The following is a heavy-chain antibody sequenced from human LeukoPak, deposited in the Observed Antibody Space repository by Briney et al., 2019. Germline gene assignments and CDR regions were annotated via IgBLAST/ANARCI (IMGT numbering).Heavy chain of an antibody. CDR3: ARVGSWGSSHGMDV. CDR2: MNPNSGNT. D-gene: IGHD2-15*01. V-gene: IGHV1-8*01. J-gene: IGHJ6*02. CDR1: GYTFTSYD. Sequence: ASVKVSCKASGYTFTSYDINWVRQATGQGLEWMGWMNPNSGNTGYAQKFQGRVTMTRNTSISTAYMELSSLGSEDTAVYYCARVGSWGSSHGMDVWGQGTTVTVSS.